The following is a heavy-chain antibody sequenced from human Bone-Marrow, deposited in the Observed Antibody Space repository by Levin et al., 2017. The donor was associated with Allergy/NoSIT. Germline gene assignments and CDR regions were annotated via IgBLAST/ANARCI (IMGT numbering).Heavy chain of an antibody. CDR3: AKDIRDGYNYGGMGY. CDR2: ASYDGSNK. CDR1: GFTFRTYA. V-gene: IGHV3-30*18. D-gene: IGHD5-24*01. Sequence: GGSLRLSCAASGFTFRTYAMHWVRQAPGKGLEWVALASYDGSNKYYVDSVKGRFTISRDNSKNTLYLQMNSLRAEDTAVYYCAKDIRDGYNYGGMGYWGQGTLVTVSS. J-gene: IGHJ4*02.